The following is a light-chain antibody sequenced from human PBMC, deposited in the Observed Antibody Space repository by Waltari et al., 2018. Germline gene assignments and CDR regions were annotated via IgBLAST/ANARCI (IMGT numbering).Light chain of an antibody. J-gene: IGLJ3*02. Sequence: QSVLTRPPSASGTPGQRVTISCSGSASNIGGNVVNWYQQLPGKAPKLLIYRSDHRPSGVPDRFSGSKSGTSASLAISGLLSDDEADYYCAAWDDSLHGHWVFGGWTKVTVL. CDR2: RSD. V-gene: IGLV1-44*01. CDR1: ASNIGGNV. CDR3: AAWDDSLHGHWV.